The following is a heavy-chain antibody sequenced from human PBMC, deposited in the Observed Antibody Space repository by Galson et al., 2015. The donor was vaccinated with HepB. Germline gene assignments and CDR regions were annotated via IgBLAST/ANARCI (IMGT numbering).Heavy chain of an antibody. V-gene: IGHV3-33*08. CDR1: GFTFSSYG. CDR3: ARDDPDYDAFDI. D-gene: IGHD5-12*01. Sequence: SLRLSCAASGFTFSSYGMHWVRQAPGKGLEWVAVIWYDGSNKYYADSVKGRFTISRDNSKNTLYLQMNSLRAEDTALYYCARDDPDYDAFDIWGQGTMVTVSS. J-gene: IGHJ3*02. CDR2: IWYDGSNK.